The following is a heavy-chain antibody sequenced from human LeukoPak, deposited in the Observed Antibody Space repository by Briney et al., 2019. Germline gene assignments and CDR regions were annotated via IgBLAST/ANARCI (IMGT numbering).Heavy chain of an antibody. Sequence: SETLSLTCTVSGYSISSGYYWGWIRQPPGKGLEWIGSIYHSGSTYYNPSLKSRVTISVDTSKNQFSLKLSSVTAADTAVYYCARGSRLLEWLHTDNWFDPWGQGTLVTVSS. CDR2: IYHSGST. CDR1: GYSISSGYY. D-gene: IGHD3-3*01. V-gene: IGHV4-38-2*02. CDR3: ARGSRLLEWLHTDNWFDP. J-gene: IGHJ5*02.